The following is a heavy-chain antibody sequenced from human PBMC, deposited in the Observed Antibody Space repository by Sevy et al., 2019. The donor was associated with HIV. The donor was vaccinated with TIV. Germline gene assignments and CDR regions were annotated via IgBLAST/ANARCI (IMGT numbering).Heavy chain of an antibody. CDR1: GYTFTGYY. CDR3: ARGGGVRGYSYGLLGY. V-gene: IGHV1-2*02. CDR2: INPNSGGT. D-gene: IGHD5-18*01. Sequence: ASVKVSCKASGYTFTGYYMHWVRQAPGQGLEWMGWINPNSGGTNYAQKFQGRVTMTRATSISTAYMELSRLRSDDTAVYYCARGGGVRGYSYGLLGYWGQGTLVTVSS. J-gene: IGHJ4*02.